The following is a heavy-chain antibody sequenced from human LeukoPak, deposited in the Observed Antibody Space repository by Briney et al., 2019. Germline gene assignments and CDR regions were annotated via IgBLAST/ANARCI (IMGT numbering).Heavy chain of an antibody. V-gene: IGHV4-59*01. CDR3: ARGWEPRDYYYGMDV. CDR2: LYNGGST. CDR1: GDSISYYF. J-gene: IGHJ6*02. Sequence: SETLSLTCTVSGDSISYYFWSWIRQPPGKGLEWVGYLYNGGSTNYNPSLKSRATISVDTSKNQFSLNLRSVTAADTAVYYCARGWEPRDYYYGMDVWGQGTTVIVSS. D-gene: IGHD1-26*01.